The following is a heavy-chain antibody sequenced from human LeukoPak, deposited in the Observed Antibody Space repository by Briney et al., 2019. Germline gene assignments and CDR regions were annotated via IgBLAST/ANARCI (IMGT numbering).Heavy chain of an antibody. J-gene: IGHJ6*03. D-gene: IGHD3-10*01. Sequence: GASVKVSCKASGYTFTSYGISWVRQAPGQGLEWMGWIGAYYGNTNYAQNLQGRVTMTTDTSTSTAYMELRSLRSDDTAVYYCARDHYYGSGSYYLLFGSPTHYYYYMDVWGKGTTVTISS. CDR2: IGAYYGNT. V-gene: IGHV1-18*01. CDR1: GYTFTSYG. CDR3: ARDHYYGSGSYYLLFGSPTHYYYYMDV.